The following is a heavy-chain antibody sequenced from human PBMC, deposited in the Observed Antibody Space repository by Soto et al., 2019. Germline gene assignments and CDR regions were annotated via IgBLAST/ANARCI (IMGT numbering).Heavy chain of an antibody. Sequence: SVKVSCKASGGTFSSYAITWVRQAPGQGLEWMGGIIPIFGTANYAQKFQGRVTITADESTSTAYMELSSLRSEDAAVYYCARSRMATVVIGAFDIWGQGTMVTVSS. CDR3: ARSRMATVVIGAFDI. CDR1: GGTFSSYA. V-gene: IGHV1-69*13. J-gene: IGHJ3*02. CDR2: IIPIFGTA. D-gene: IGHD4-17*01.